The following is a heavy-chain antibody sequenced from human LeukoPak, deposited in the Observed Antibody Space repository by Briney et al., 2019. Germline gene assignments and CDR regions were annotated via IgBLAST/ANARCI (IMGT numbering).Heavy chain of an antibody. V-gene: IGHV3-7*01. Sequence: GGSLRLSFVGSGFTFSNYWMSWVRQAPGKGPEWVANIKQDGREIHYLDSVKGRFTISRDNAKSSLYLQMNSLKVEDTAVYYCTRDEAAAANWGQGTLVTVSS. D-gene: IGHD6-13*01. CDR1: GFTFSNYW. CDR3: TRDEAAAAN. CDR2: IKQDGREI. J-gene: IGHJ4*02.